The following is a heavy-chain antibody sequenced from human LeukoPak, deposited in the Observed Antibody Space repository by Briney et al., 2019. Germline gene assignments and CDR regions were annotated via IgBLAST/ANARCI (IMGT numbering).Heavy chain of an antibody. D-gene: IGHD1-14*01. CDR3: ARVGPWVNPDYYYYMDV. CDR2: ISSSGITI. Sequence: GGSLRLSCAASGFIFSDYYMSWIRQAPGKGLEWVSYISSSGITIYYADSVKGRFTISRDNAKNSVHLQMNSLRAEDTAVYYCARVGPWVNPDYYYYMDVWGKGTTVTVSS. CDR1: GFIFSDYY. J-gene: IGHJ6*03. V-gene: IGHV3-11*04.